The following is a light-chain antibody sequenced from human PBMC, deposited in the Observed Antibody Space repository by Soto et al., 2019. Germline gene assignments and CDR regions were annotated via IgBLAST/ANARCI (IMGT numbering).Light chain of an antibody. Sequence: DIQMTQSPSTLSASVGDRVTITCRASQSISSWLAWYQQKPGKAPKVLIYKASSLESGVPSRFSGSGSGTEFTLTISSLQPDDFATYYCQQYNSFSRDSFGQGTKLEIK. CDR2: KAS. V-gene: IGKV1-5*03. J-gene: IGKJ2*01. CDR3: QQYNSFSRDS. CDR1: QSISSW.